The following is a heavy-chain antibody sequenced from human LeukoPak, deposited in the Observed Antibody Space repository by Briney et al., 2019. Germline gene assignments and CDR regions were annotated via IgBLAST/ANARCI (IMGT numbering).Heavy chain of an antibody. CDR2: IRYDGSKK. V-gene: IGHV3-30*02. D-gene: IGHD3-10*01. J-gene: IGHJ6*03. CDR1: GFAFRSHA. CDR3: AKPMVRGVIASNYYYYMDV. Sequence: PGGSLRLSCTASGFAFRSHAMHWVRQAPGKGLEWVAFIRYDGSKKFYADSVKGRFTISRDNSKNTLYLQMNSLRAEDTAVYYCAKPMVRGVIASNYYYYMDVWGKGTTVTVSS.